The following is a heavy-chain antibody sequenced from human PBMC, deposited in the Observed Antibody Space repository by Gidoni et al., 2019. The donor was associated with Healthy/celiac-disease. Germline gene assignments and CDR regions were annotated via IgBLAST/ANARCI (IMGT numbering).Heavy chain of an antibody. CDR3: AHSIEALWADTDYDILTHDAFDI. CDR2: IYWDDDK. V-gene: IGHV2-5*02. CDR1: GFSLSTSGVG. J-gene: IGHJ3*02. Sequence: QITLKESGPTLVKPTQTLTLTCTFSGFSLSTSGVGVGWIRQPPGKALEWLALIYWDDDKRYSPSLKSRLTITKDTSKNQVVLTMTSMDPVDTATYYCAHSIEALWADTDYDILTHDAFDIWGQGTMVTVSS. D-gene: IGHD3-9*01.